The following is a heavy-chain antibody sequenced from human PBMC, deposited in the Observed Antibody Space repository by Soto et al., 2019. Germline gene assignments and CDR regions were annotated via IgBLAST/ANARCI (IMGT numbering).Heavy chain of an antibody. D-gene: IGHD3-9*01. CDR3: ARDYYDILTGYYKGKWFDP. CDR1: GGTFSSYT. CDR2: IIPILGIA. J-gene: IGHJ5*02. V-gene: IGHV1-69*02. Sequence: SVKVSCKASGGTFSSYTISWVRQAPGQGLEWMGRIIPILGIANYAQKFQGRVTITADKSTSTAYMELSSLRSEDTAVYYCARDYYDILTGYYKGKWFDPWGQGTLVTVSS.